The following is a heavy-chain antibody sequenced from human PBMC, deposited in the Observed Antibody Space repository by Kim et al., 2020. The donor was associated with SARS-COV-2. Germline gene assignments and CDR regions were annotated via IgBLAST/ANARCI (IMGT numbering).Heavy chain of an antibody. CDR3: ARELGPGPYYYGMDV. CDR2: IYYSGST. J-gene: IGHJ6*02. V-gene: IGHV4-31*03. Sequence: SETLSLTCTVSGGSISSGGYYWSWIRQHPGKGLEWIGYIYYSGSTYYNPSLKSRVTISVDTSKNQFSLKLSSVTAADTAVYYCARELGPGPYYYGMDVWGPGTPLTLSS. D-gene: IGHD7-27*01. CDR1: GGSISSGGYY.